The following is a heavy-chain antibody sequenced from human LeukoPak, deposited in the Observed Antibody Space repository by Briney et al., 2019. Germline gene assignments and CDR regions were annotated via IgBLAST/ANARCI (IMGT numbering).Heavy chain of an antibody. D-gene: IGHD2-15*01. J-gene: IGHJ5*02. Sequence: GGSLRLSCAASGFTFSNYWMHWVRQAPGKGLVYVSRINSDGSSANYADSVKGRFTISRDNSKNTLYLQMNSLRAEDTAVYCCARGLGYLDPWGQGTLVTVSS. V-gene: IGHV3-74*01. CDR2: INSDGSSA. CDR3: ARGLGYLDP. CDR1: GFTFSNYW.